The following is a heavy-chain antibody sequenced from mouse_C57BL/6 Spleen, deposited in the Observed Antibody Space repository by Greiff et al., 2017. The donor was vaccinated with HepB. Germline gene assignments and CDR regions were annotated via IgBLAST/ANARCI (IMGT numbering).Heavy chain of an antibody. J-gene: IGHJ3*01. CDR1: GFNIKDDY. CDR3: THYGSSSWFAY. V-gene: IGHV14-4*01. D-gene: IGHD1-1*01. Sequence: VQLKHSGAELVRPGASVKLSCTASGFNIKDDYMHWVKQRPEQGLEWIGWIDPENGDTEYASKFQGKATITADTSSNTAYLQLSSLTSEDTAVYYCTHYGSSSWFAYWGQGTLVTVSA. CDR2: IDPENGDT.